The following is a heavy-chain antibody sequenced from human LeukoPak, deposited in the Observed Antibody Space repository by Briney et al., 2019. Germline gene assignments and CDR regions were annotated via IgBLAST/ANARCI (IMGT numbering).Heavy chain of an antibody. CDR1: GFTFSSYG. Sequence: PGRSLRLSCAASGFTFSSYGMHWVRQAPGKGLEWVAVIWYDGSNKYYADSVKGRFTISRDNAKNSLYLQMNSLRAEDTAVYYCARDQGRAGSSSRGFDYWGQGTHVTVSS. CDR3: ARDQGRAGSSSRGFDY. D-gene: IGHD6-6*01. CDR2: IWYDGSNK. V-gene: IGHV3-33*01. J-gene: IGHJ4*02.